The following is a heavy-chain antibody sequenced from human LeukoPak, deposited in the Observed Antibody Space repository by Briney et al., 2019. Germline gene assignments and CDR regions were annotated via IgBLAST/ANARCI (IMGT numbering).Heavy chain of an antibody. V-gene: IGHV4-59*01. D-gene: IGHD3-3*01. Sequence: PSETLSLTCTVSGGSISSYYWSWIRQPPGKGLEWIGYIYYSGGTNYNPSLKSRVTISVDTSKNQFPLKLSSVTAADTAVYYCARDVFARGLDYWGQGTLVTVSS. CDR3: ARDVFARGLDY. CDR1: GGSISSYY. CDR2: IYYSGGT. J-gene: IGHJ4*02.